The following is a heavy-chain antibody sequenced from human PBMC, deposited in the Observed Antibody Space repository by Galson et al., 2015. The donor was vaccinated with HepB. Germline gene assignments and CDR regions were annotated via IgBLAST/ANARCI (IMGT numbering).Heavy chain of an antibody. CDR1: GYSFTGYY. D-gene: IGHD6-19*01. Sequence: SVKVSCKASGYSFTGYYMHWVRQAPGQGLEWMGWINPHTGGTNYAQKFQGRVTMTRDTSISTAYVELSRLRSDDTAVYYCARADSSGWTIFDYWGQGTLVTVSS. J-gene: IGHJ4*02. V-gene: IGHV1-2*02. CDR3: ARADSSGWTIFDY. CDR2: INPHTGGT.